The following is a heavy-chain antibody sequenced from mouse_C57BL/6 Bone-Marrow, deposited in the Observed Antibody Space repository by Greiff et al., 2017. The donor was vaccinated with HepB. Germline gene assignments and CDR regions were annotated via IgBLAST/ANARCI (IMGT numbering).Heavy chain of an antibody. V-gene: IGHV1-4*01. J-gene: IGHJ3*01. CDR1: GYTFTSYT. D-gene: IGHD2-4*01. CDR2: INPSSGYT. Sequence: VKLQQSGAELARPGASVKMSCKASGYTFTSYTVHWVKQRPGQGLEWIGYINPSSGYTKYNQKFKDKATLTADKSSSTAYMQLSSLTSEDSAVYYCARLGDYVAWFAYWGQGTLVTVSA. CDR3: ARLGDYVAWFAY.